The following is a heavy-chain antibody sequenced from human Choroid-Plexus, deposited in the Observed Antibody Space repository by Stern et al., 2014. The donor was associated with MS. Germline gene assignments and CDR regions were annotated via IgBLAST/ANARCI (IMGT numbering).Heavy chain of an antibody. CDR3: AKDRQYLTYFFDH. D-gene: IGHD2/OR15-2a*01. V-gene: IGHV3-30*18. CDR1: GFTFGSCV. Sequence: QLVQSGGGVVQPGRPLRLSCVASGFTFGSCVMHWVRQAPGKGLEWVAGVSYDGSNKYYADSVKGRFTISRDNSQNTLYMQMSSLRPEDTAVYYCAKDRQYLTYFFDHWGQGSLVTVSS. CDR2: VSYDGSNK. J-gene: IGHJ5*02.